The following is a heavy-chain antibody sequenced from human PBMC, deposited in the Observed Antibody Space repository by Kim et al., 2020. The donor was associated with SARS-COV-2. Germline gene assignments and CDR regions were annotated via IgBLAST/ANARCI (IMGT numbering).Heavy chain of an antibody. Sequence: GGSLRLSCAASGFTFSSYSMSWVRQAPGKVLDLFSSFSGICVCTYYADSVKFRFTISRDNSKNTLYLQMNSLISEDTAVYYCANTQEASYFITGRVRWFDPWGQGTLVTVSS. CDR3: ANTQEASYFITGRVRWFDP. V-gene: IGHV3-23*01. CDR1: GFTFSSYS. D-gene: IGHD3-22*01. J-gene: IGHJ5*02. CDR2: FSGICVCT.